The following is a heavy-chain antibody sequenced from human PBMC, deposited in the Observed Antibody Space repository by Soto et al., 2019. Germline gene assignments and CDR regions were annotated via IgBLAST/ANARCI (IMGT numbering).Heavy chain of an antibody. CDR3: GRQKGGGIYGDYVAD. J-gene: IGHJ4*02. Sequence: SETLSLTCAVSGYSISSGYYWGWLRQPPGKGLEWSGHMYHSGSIYYNPSLQSRVTISMDTSKNEVSLKLTTVTAADPAVYYCGRQKGGGIYGDYVADWGQGTLVTVSS. CDR1: GYSISSGYY. V-gene: IGHV4-38-2*01. CDR2: MYHSGSI. D-gene: IGHD4-17*01.